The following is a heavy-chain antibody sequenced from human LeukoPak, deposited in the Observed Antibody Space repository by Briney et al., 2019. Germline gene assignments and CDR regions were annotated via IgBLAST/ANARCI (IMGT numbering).Heavy chain of an antibody. CDR1: GFTFSSYG. J-gene: IGHJ6*02. D-gene: IGHD3-3*01. CDR3: ARETIWALNV. Sequence: GGSLRLSCAASGFTFSSYGMHWVRQAPGKGLEWVAVISYDGSNKYYADSVKGRFTISRDNAKNSLYLQMNSLRAEDTAVYYCARETIWALNVWGQGTTVTVSS. CDR2: ISYDGSNK. V-gene: IGHV3-30*03.